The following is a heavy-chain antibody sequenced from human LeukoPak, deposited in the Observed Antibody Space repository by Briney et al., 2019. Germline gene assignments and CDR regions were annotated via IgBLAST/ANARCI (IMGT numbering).Heavy chain of an antibody. V-gene: IGHV3-73*01. Sequence: GGSLRLSCAASGFTFSGSAMHWVRQASGKGLEWVGRIRSKANSYATAYAASVKGRFTISRDDSKNTAYLQMNCLKTEDTAVYYCTRAGKTTVAYFDYWGRGTLVTVSS. CDR2: IRSKANSYAT. CDR3: TRAGKTTVAYFDY. D-gene: IGHD4-23*01. CDR1: GFTFSGSA. J-gene: IGHJ4*02.